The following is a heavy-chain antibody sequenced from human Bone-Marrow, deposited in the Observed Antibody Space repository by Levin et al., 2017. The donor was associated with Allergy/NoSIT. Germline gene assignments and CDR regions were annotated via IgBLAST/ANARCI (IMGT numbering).Heavy chain of an antibody. CDR1: GGSISSGIYF. D-gene: IGHD3-3*01. CDR3: ARGITVFAVVLAVNDAFDV. CDR2: VSYSGIT. J-gene: IGHJ3*01. Sequence: SETLSLTCTVSGGSISSGIYFWSWVRQLPGKGLEWIGYVSYSGITFYNQSLKSRVTISGDTSKNLFSLTLNSVTAADTAIYYCARGITVFAVVLAVNDAFDVWGQGTMVTVSS. V-gene: IGHV4-31*03.